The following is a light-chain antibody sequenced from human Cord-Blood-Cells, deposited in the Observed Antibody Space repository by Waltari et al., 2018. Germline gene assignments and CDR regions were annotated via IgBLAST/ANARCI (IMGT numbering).Light chain of an antibody. Sequence: QSALTQPRPVFGSPGQVVTLPFTGTRSGFCWYNHVFWFQPHPGKAPKHMIYDVSKRPSGVPDRFSGPKSGNTASLTISGLQAEDEADYYCCSYAGSYTYVFGTGTKVTVL. CDR3: CSYAGSYTYV. CDR2: DVS. V-gene: IGLV2-11*02. J-gene: IGLJ1*01. CDR1: RSGFCWYNH.